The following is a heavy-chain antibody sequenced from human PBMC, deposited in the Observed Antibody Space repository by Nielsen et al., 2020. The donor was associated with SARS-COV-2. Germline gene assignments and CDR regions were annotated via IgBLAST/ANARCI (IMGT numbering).Heavy chain of an antibody. J-gene: IGHJ4*02. V-gene: IGHV3-33*06. Sequence: GESLKISGAASGFTFSSYGMHWVRQAPGKGLAWVAVIWYDGSKKYYADSVKGRFTISRDNSKNTLYLQMNSLRADATAVYSYAKVRHGMVRGAFDYWGQGTLVTVSS. CDR1: GFTFSSYG. CDR2: IWYDGSKK. CDR3: AKVRHGMVRGAFDY. D-gene: IGHD3-10*01.